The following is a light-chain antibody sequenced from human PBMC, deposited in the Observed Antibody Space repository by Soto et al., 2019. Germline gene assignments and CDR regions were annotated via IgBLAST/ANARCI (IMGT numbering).Light chain of an antibody. V-gene: IGKV1-13*02. CDR1: QGIASG. J-gene: IGKJ1*01. Sequence: AIQLTQSPSSLAASTGDRVTITCRASQGIASGLAWYQQKPGKAPKLLIQDASSLESGVPSRFSGSGSGTDFTLTISGLQPDDFATYYCQQYNPYSPWTFGQGTKVEIK. CDR2: DAS. CDR3: QQYNPYSPWT.